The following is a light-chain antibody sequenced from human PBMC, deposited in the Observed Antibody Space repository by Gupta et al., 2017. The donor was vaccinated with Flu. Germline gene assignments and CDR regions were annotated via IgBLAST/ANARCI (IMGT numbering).Light chain of an antibody. J-gene: IGLJ3*02. Sequence: SYVLTQPPSVSVAPGQTASVTCGRDNIESKNVHWYQQRPGQAPVLVVYDDSDRPSGIPERFSGSNSGNTATLTISRVEAGDEADYYYQVWDSSSDPWVFGGGTKLTVL. V-gene: IGLV3-21*02. CDR1: NIESKN. CDR3: QVWDSSSDPWV. CDR2: DDS.